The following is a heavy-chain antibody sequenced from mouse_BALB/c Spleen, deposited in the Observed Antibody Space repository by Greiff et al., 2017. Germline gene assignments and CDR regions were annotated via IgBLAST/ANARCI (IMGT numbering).Heavy chain of an antibody. V-gene: IGHV14-3*02. CDR1: GFNIKDTY. D-gene: IGHD2-4*01. J-gene: IGHJ4*01. CDR3: VYYDYDDYAMDY. CDR2: IDPANGNT. Sequence: VHVKQSGAELVKPGASVKLSCTASGFNIKDTYMHWVKQRPEQGLEWIGRIDPANGNTKYDPKFQGKATITADTSSNTAYLQLSSLTSEDTAVYYCVYYDYDDYAMDYWGQGTSVTVSS.